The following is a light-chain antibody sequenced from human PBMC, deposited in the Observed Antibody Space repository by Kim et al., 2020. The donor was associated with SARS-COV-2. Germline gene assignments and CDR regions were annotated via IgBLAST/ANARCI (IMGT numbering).Light chain of an antibody. CDR1: QSVSVN. J-gene: IGKJ4*01. V-gene: IGKV3-15*01. Sequence: PRESAALSCSASQSVSVNLAWYQVRPGQTPRLLIHGASTRATGIPARFSGSGSGTEFTLTISSLQSEDFAVYYCQQYNNWPPLTFGGGTKLEI. CDR3: QQYNNWPPLT. CDR2: GAS.